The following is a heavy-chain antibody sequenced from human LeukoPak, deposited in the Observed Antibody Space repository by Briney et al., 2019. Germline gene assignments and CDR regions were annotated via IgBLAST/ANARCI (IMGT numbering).Heavy chain of an antibody. Sequence: PGGSLRLSCTASGFTFSDCYMSWIRQTPGKGLEWLSYISTRDNTIQYADSVKGRFTISRDNANHSVFLQMNNLRAEDSAIYYCARGARWAYYFDYWGQGSLVTVSS. CDR2: ISTRDNTI. J-gene: IGHJ4*02. CDR3: ARGARWAYYFDY. D-gene: IGHD4-23*01. V-gene: IGHV3-11*01. CDR1: GFTFSDCY.